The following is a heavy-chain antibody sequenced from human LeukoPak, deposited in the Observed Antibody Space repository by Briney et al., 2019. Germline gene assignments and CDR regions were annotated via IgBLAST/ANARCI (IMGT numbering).Heavy chain of an antibody. CDR3: ARLSRDGYNFDY. CDR2: IFYSGNN. V-gene: IGHV4-39*02. J-gene: IGHJ4*02. Sequence: SETLSLTCSVSGGSISNNFYWAWIRQSPGKGLEWIGDIFYSGNNSNSPFLRSRVTISVDTSKNHFSLRLSSVTAADTAVYYCARLSRDGYNFDYWGQGTLVTVSS. D-gene: IGHD5-24*01. CDR1: GGSISNNFY.